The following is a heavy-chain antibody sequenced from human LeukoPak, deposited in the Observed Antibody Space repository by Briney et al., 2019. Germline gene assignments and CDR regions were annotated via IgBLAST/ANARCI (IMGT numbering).Heavy chain of an antibody. D-gene: IGHD5-18*01. CDR2: INWNGGST. CDR1: GFTFDDYG. CDR3: ARGYSYGYIVYYYYYMGV. J-gene: IGHJ6*03. V-gene: IGHV3-20*04. Sequence: PGGSLRLSCAASGFTFDDYGMSWVRQAPGKGLEWVSGINWNGGSTGYADSVKGRFTISRDNAKNSLYLQMNSLRAEDTALYYCARGYSYGYIVYYYYYMGVWGKGTTVTVSS.